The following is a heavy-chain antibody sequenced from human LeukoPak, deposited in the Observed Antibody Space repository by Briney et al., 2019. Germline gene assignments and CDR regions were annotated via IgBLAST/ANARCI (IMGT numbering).Heavy chain of an antibody. Sequence: PSETLSLTCTVSGGSISSYYWSWIRQPPGKGLEWIGEINHSGSTNYNPSLKSRVTISVDTSKNQFSLKLSSVTAADTAVYYCARGGWYYSDYWGQGTLVTVSS. J-gene: IGHJ4*02. CDR3: ARGGWYYSDY. V-gene: IGHV4-34*01. CDR1: GGSISSYY. D-gene: IGHD6-19*01. CDR2: INHSGST.